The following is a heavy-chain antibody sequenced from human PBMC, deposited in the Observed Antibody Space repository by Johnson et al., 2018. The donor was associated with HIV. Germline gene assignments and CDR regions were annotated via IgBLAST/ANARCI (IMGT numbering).Heavy chain of an antibody. D-gene: IGHD3-10*01. J-gene: IGHJ3*02. CDR1: GFTFSSYA. CDR2: ITPDGSEK. CDR3: ARAGGSVRVNGFDM. V-gene: IGHV3-7*03. Sequence: VHLVESGGGVVQPGRSLRLSCAASGFTFSSYAMHWVRQAPGNGLEWVANITPDGSEKYYVDSVKGRFTISRDNAKNSMYLQMNSLRGEDTALYYCARAGGSVRVNGFDMWGQGTMVTVSS.